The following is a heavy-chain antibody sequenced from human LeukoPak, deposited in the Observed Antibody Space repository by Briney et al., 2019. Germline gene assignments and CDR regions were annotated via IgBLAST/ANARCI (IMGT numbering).Heavy chain of an antibody. J-gene: IGHJ4*02. CDR3: ARGGDYPFDY. Sequence: PGGSLRLSCAASGFTFSSYWMHWVRQAPGKGLVWVSRSNSDGSSTNYADSVKGRFTISRDNAKNTLYLQMNSLRAEGTAVYYCARGGDYPFDYWGQGTLVTVSS. CDR1: GFTFSSYW. V-gene: IGHV3-74*01. D-gene: IGHD4-17*01. CDR2: SNSDGSST.